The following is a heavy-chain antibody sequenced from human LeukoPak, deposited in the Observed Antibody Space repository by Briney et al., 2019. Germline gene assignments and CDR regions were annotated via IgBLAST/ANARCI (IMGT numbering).Heavy chain of an antibody. CDR1: GFTFSSYS. J-gene: IGHJ4*02. D-gene: IGHD5-24*01. CDR3: ARLSEMANDC. CDR2: ISSSGSTI. V-gene: IGHV3-48*04. Sequence: GGSLRLSCAASGFTFSSYSMNWVRQAPGKGLEWVSYISSSGSTIYYADSVKGRFTISRDNAKNSLYLQMNSLRAEDTAVYYCARLSEMANDCWGQGTLVTVSS.